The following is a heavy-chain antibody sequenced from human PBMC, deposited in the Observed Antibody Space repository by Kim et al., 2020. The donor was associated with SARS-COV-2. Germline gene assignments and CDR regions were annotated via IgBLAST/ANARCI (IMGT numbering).Heavy chain of an antibody. Sequence: GGSLRLSCVASGFTFGSYTMSWVRQAPGKGLEWVSTTSYGGANKHYPDSVKGRFTISRDNSRNTLYLQMDSLRDDDTAVYYCAKGDSTGWYFDHWGQGTL. J-gene: IGHJ4*02. CDR2: TSYGGANK. D-gene: IGHD6-19*01. CDR3: AKGDSTGWYFDH. V-gene: IGHV3-23*01. CDR1: GFTFGSYT.